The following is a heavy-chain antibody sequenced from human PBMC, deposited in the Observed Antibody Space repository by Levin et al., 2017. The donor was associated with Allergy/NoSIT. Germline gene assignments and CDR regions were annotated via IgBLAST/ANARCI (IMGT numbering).Heavy chain of an antibody. Sequence: LSLTCAASGFPVSTKYMSWVRQPPGKGLEWVSTIYTGGSTYYADSVKGRFTISRDNSKNTLFLQLNSLRAEDTAVYYCARGSGDYVSAPDYWGQGTLVTVSS. CDR1: GFPVSTKY. CDR3: ARGSGDYVSAPDY. CDR2: IYTGGST. D-gene: IGHD4-17*01. V-gene: IGHV3-53*03. J-gene: IGHJ4*02.